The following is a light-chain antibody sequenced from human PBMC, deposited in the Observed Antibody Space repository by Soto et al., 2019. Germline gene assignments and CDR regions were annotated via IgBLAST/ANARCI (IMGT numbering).Light chain of an antibody. Sequence: IQMTQSPSSLSASVRYRVTITFRASQSISSYLNCYQQKPGKAPKLRIYAASSLQSGVPSRFSGSGSGTDFTLTISSLQPEDFATYYCQQSYSTPLITFGQVTRLEI. CDR2: AAS. J-gene: IGKJ5*01. CDR1: QSISSY. V-gene: IGKV1-39*01. CDR3: QQSYSTPLIT.